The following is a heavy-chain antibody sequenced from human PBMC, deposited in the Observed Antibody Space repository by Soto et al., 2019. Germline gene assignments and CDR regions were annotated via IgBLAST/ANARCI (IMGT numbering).Heavy chain of an antibody. CDR2: IYYSGST. CDR1: GGPINSGDYY. CDR3: ARVEAYGSGTYSGEDWFDP. Sequence: SETLSLTCTVSGGPINSGDYYWSWIRQPPGRGLEWIGYIYYSGSTYFNPSLKSRVTISVDMSKNQFSLNLSSVTATDTAVYYCARVEAYGSGTYSGEDWFDPWGQGTLVTVSS. D-gene: IGHD3-10*01. V-gene: IGHV4-30-4*01. J-gene: IGHJ5*02.